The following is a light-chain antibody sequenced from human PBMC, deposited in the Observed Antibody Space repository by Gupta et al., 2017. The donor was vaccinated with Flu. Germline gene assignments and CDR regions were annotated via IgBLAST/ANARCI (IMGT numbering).Light chain of an antibody. CDR1: TLGDKY. J-gene: IGLJ1*01. CDR2: QDS. V-gene: IGLV3-1*01. CDR3: QAWDSSTDYV. Sequence: SSELTQPPSVSVSPGQTASITCSGDTLGDKYACWYQQKPDQSPMLVIYQDSKRPSGIPERFSGSNSGNTATLTIRGTQAMEEADYYCQAWDSSTDYVFGTGTKVTVL.